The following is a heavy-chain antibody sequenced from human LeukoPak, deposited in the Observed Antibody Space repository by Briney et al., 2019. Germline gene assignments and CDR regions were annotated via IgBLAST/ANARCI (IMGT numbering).Heavy chain of an antibody. CDR1: GGSISSGGYY. J-gene: IGHJ3*02. CDR2: IYYSGST. D-gene: IGHD5-24*01. V-gene: IGHV4-30-2*01. Sequence: SETLSLTCTVSGGSISSGGYYWSWIRQPPGKGLEWIGYIYYSGSTYYNPSLKSRVTISVDTSKNQFSLKLSSVTAADTAVYYCAGDGVEGKTNDAFDIWGQGTMVTVSS. CDR3: AGDGVEGKTNDAFDI.